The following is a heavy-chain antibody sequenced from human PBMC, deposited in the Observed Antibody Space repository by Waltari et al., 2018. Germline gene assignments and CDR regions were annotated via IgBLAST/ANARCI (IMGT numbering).Heavy chain of an antibody. V-gene: IGHV4-38-2*01. Sequence: QVQLQESGPGLVKPSETLSLTCAVSGYSISSGYFWGWIRQPPGKGPEWIGSIYHSGRTYYNPSLNSRVTISVDTSKNQFSLKLSSVTAADTAVYYCARNSGNYSFFYWGQGTLVTVSS. J-gene: IGHJ4*02. CDR3: ARNSGNYSFFY. CDR2: IYHSGRT. CDR1: GYSISSGYF. D-gene: IGHD1-26*01.